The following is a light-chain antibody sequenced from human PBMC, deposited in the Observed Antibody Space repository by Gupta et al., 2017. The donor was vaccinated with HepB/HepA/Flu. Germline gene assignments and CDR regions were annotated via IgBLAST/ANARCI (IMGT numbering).Light chain of an antibody. CDR3: QQYDNRPPGWT. J-gene: IGKJ1*01. V-gene: IGKV1-33*01. CDR2: DAS. Sequence: DIQMTQSPSSLSASVGDRVTITCQASQDISNYLNWYQQKPGKAPKLLIYDASNLETGVPSRFSGSGSGTDFTFTISSLQPEDIATYYCQQYDNRPPGWTFGQGTKVEIK. CDR1: QDISNY.